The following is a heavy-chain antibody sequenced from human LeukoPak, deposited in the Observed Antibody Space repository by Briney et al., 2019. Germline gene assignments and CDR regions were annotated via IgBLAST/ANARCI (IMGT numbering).Heavy chain of an antibody. J-gene: IGHJ3*02. CDR1: GGSISSGGYS. D-gene: IGHD5-24*01. CDR2: IYHSGST. Sequence: PSQTLSLTCAVSGGSISSGGYSWSWIRQPPGKGLEWIGYIYHSGSTYYNPSLKSRVTISVDRSKNQFSLKLSSVTAADTAVYYCARGRDGYNSAFDIWGQGTMVTVSS. V-gene: IGHV4-30-2*01. CDR3: ARGRDGYNSAFDI.